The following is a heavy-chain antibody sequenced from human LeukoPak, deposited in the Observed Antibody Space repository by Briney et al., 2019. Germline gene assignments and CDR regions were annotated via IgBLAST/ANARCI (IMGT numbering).Heavy chain of an antibody. CDR1: GFLFSNYN. V-gene: IGHV3-21*01. Sequence: GGSLRLSCAASGFLFSNYNMNWVRQAPGKGLEWVSSITSSSTYTYFADSVKGRFTISRDNAKNSLYLQMNSLRAEDTAVYYCASSSWRGNYFDYWGQGTLVTVSS. D-gene: IGHD6-13*01. J-gene: IGHJ4*02. CDR2: ITSSSTYT. CDR3: ASSSWRGNYFDY.